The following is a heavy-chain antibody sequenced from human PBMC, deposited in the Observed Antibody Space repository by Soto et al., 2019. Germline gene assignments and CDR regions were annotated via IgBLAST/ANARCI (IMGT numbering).Heavy chain of an antibody. V-gene: IGHV3-7*04. D-gene: IGHD4-4*01. CDR3: AREDHSTYNY. J-gene: IGHJ4*02. Sequence: GGSLRLSCAASGFSFSSYWMSWVRQAPGKELEWVANIAHDGSERYYVDSVKGRFTISRDNAKNSLYLQVNSLRAEDTAVYYCAREDHSTYNYWGQGTRVTVSS. CDR1: GFSFSSYW. CDR2: IAHDGSER.